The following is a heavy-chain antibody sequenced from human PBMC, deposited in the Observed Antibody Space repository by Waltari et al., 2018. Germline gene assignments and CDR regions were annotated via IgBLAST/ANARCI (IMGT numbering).Heavy chain of an antibody. D-gene: IGHD2-15*01. CDR3: AREVVLDF. CDR1: GYSFTGYS. V-gene: IGHV1-2*06. CDR2: INPNSGVT. Sequence: QVQLVQSGAEVKKPGASVKVSCKASGYSFTGYSMPWVRQAPGQGLEWVGRINPNSGVTDYAQKFQGRVSMTRDTSISTAYMELNRLTSDDTAVYYCAREVVLDFWGQGTLVTVSS. J-gene: IGHJ4*02.